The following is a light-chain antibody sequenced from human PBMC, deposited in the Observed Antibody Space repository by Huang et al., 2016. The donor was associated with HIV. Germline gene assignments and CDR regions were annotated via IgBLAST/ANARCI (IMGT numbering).Light chain of an antibody. CDR1: HDISSF. CDR3: QQYYDFPLT. J-gene: IGKJ4*01. CDR2: AAS. V-gene: IGKV1D-8*01. Sequence: GDRVTISCRMSHDISSFLAWYQQKPGKAPELIMFAASALQSGVPSRFNGSGSGTDFTLTINCLQSEDFATYYCQQYYDFPLTFGGGTKVEIK.